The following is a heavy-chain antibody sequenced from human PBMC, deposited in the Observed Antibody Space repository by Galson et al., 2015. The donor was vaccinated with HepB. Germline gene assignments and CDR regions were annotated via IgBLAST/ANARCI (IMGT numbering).Heavy chain of an antibody. D-gene: IGHD6-6*01. CDR2: MNPNSGNT. Sequence: SVKVSCKASGYTFTSYDINWVRQATGQGLEWMGWMNPNSGNTGYAQRFQGRVTMTRNTSISTAYMELSSLRSEDTAVYYCARGSSSYYYYYYMDVWGKGTTVTVSS. V-gene: IGHV1-8*01. CDR3: ARGSSSYYYYYYMDV. J-gene: IGHJ6*03. CDR1: GYTFTSYD.